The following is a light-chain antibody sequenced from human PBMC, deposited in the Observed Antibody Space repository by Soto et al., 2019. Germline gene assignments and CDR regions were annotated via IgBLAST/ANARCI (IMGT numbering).Light chain of an antibody. CDR3: QQLNSDPIT. Sequence: IPLTQSPSSLSASVGDRVTITCRASQGIGRYLAWNQQKPGKAPKLLIYSASTLQSGVPSGFTGSRSGTDFTRTISSLQPEDFATYYCQQLNSDPITFGQGTRLEIK. J-gene: IGKJ5*01. CDR2: SAS. CDR1: QGIGRY. V-gene: IGKV1-9*01.